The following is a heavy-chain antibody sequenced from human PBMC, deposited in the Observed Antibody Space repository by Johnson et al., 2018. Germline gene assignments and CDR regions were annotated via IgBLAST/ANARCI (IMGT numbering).Heavy chain of an antibody. V-gene: IGHV3-30*18. J-gene: IGHJ1*01. D-gene: IGHD3-16*01. CDR2: ISGDGLNK. Sequence: VQLVEAGGGVVQPGRSLRLPCAASGFTFSNYGMHWVRQAPGKGLEWVAVISGDGLNKNYPDSVKGRFTISRDNSKNTLYLQMNSLRAEDTAVYYCAKDGRLLRYLGGAFIFQHWGQGTLVTVSS. CDR1: GFTFSNYG. CDR3: AKDGRLLRYLGGAFIFQH.